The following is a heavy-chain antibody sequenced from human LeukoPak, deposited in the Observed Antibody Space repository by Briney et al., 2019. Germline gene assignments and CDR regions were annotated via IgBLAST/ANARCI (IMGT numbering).Heavy chain of an antibody. Sequence: SETLSLTCTVSGGSFSSYYWSWIRQPPGKGLEWIGYIYYSGSTNYNPSLKSRVTISVDTSKNQFSLKLSPVTAADTAVYYCARSPGIAVARYFQHWGQGTLVTVSS. CDR3: ARSPGIAVARYFQH. J-gene: IGHJ1*01. CDR2: IYYSGST. D-gene: IGHD6-19*01. CDR1: GGSFSSYY. V-gene: IGHV4-59*01.